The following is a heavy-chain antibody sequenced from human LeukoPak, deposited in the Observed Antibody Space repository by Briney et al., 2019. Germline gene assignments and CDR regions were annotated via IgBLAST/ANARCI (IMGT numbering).Heavy chain of an antibody. J-gene: IGHJ3*02. CDR3: AREDMWAFDI. D-gene: IGHD2-15*01. Sequence: PGRSLRLSRAPSGFTLSSYEMNWVRQAPGQGLKWVSYISSRGSTIYYADSVKGRFTISSDNAKNSLYLQVDSLRAEDTAVYYCAREDMWAFDIWGQGTMVTVSS. V-gene: IGHV3-48*03. CDR2: ISSRGSTI. CDR1: GFTLSSYE.